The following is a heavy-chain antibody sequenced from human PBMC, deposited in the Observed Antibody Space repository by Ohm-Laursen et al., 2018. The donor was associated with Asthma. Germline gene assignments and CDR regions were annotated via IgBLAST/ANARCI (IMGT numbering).Heavy chain of an antibody. CDR2: ITSDGSWT. CDR3: ARMAAAGSYYFDY. D-gene: IGHD6-13*01. V-gene: IGHV3-30-3*01. J-gene: IGHJ4*02. CDR1: GFTFSNFA. Sequence: SLRLSCAASGFTFSNFAMHWVRQAPGKGLEWVSIITSDGSWTSYADSVKGRFTISRDNSKNTLYLQMNSLRAEDTAVYYCARMAAAGSYYFDYWGQGTLVTVSS.